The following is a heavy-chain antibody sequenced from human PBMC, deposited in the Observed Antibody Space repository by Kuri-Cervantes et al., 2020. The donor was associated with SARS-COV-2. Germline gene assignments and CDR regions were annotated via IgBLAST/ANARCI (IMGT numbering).Heavy chain of an antibody. CDR2: IYYSGST. Sequence: LRLSCTVSGGSISSGDYYWSWSRQPPGKGLEWIGYIYYSGSTYYNPSLKSRVTISVDTSKNQFSLKLSSVTAADTAVYYCARESSYITIFGVVTRYGMDVWGQGTTVTVSS. V-gene: IGHV4-30-4*01. CDR1: GGSISSGDYY. D-gene: IGHD3-3*01. J-gene: IGHJ6*02. CDR3: ARESSYITIFGVVTRYGMDV.